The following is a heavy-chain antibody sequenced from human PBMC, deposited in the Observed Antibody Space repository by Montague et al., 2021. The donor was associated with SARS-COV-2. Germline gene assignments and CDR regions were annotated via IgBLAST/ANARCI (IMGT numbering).Heavy chain of an antibody. CDR3: ARDPGGAYGMDV. CDR1: GGSFSGYY. Sequence: SETLSLTCAVYGGSFSGYYWSWIRQPPGKGLEWIGEINHSGSTNYNPSLKSRVTISVDTSKNQFSLKLSSVTAADTAVYYCARDPGGAYGMDVWGKGTTVTVSS. V-gene: IGHV4-34*01. J-gene: IGHJ6*04. D-gene: IGHD3-10*01. CDR2: INHSGST.